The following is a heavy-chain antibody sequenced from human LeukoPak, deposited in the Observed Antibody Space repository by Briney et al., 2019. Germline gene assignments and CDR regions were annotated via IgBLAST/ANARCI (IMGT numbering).Heavy chain of an antibody. CDR3: VKAAGSWYGYFDY. D-gene: IGHD6-13*01. Sequence: PGGVLRLSCSASGFTFSNYAIHWVRQAPGKGLEYVSTISDNGGNTNYADSVKGRFTISRDNSKNTLYLQMSSLRPEDTAVYYCVKAAGSWYGYFDYWGQGTLVTVSS. J-gene: IGHJ4*02. V-gene: IGHV3-64D*06. CDR2: ISDNGGNT. CDR1: GFTFSNYA.